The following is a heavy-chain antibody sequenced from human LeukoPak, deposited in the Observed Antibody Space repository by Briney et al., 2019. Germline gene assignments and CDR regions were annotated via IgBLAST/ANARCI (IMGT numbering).Heavy chain of an antibody. D-gene: IGHD5-24*01. CDR3: ARVARGKWLQFFDY. CDR2: IYYSGST. V-gene: IGHV4-39*07. CDR1: GGSISSSSYY. Sequence: SETLSLTCTVSGGSISSSSYYWGWIRQPPGKGLEWIGSIYYSGSTYYNPSLKSRVTISVDTSKNQFSLKLSSVTAADTAVYYCARVARGKWLQFFDYWGQGTLVTVSS. J-gene: IGHJ4*02.